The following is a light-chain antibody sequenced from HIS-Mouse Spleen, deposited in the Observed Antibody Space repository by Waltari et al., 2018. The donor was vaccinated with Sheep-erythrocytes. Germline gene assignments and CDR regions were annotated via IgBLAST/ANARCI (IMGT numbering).Light chain of an antibody. CDR2: EGS. CDR1: SSDVGIYNL. Sequence: QSSLTQPASVSGSPGQSITISCTVTSSDVGIYNLFSWYQQHPGKAPKLMIYEGSKRPSGVSNRFSGSKSGNTASLTISGLQAEDEADYYCCSYAGSYNHVFATGTKVTVL. J-gene: IGLJ1*01. CDR3: CSYAGSYNHV. V-gene: IGLV2-23*01.